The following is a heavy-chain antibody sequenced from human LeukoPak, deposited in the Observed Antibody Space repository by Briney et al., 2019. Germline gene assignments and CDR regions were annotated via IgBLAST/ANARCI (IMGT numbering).Heavy chain of an antibody. V-gene: IGHV4-61*01. J-gene: IGHJ4*02. Sequence: SETLSLTCAVSGYSITSGYYWSWIRQPPGKGLEWIGYVFYSGSTNYNPSLKSRVTISVDTSKNQFTLKLSSVTPADTAVYYCARDGGRFSFGFGYWGQGTLVTVSS. CDR2: VFYSGST. CDR1: GYSITSGYY. D-gene: IGHD5-18*01. CDR3: ARDGGRFSFGFGY.